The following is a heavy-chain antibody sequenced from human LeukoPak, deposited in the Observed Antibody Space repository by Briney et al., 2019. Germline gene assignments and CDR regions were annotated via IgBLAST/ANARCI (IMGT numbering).Heavy chain of an antibody. Sequence: SETLSLTCTVSGGSISSTIYYWGWIRQPPGKGLEWIGSIDYSGSTYYNPSLKSRVTISVDTSKNQFSLNLSSVTAADTAVYYCARTITVIKRYFDFWGQGTLVTVSS. V-gene: IGHV4-39*01. D-gene: IGHD3-22*01. J-gene: IGHJ4*02. CDR2: IDYSGST. CDR1: GGSISSTIYY. CDR3: ARTITVIKRYFDF.